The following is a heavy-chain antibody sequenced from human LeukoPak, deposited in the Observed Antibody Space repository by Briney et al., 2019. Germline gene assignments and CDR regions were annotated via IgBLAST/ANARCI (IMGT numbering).Heavy chain of an antibody. CDR2: ISYDGSNK. Sequence: GGSLRLSCAASGFTFSSYGMHWVRQAPGKGLEWVAVISYDGSNKYYADSVKGRFTISRDNSKNTLYLQMNSLRAEDTAVYYCAKDSGSGWYPYWGQGTLVTVSS. V-gene: IGHV3-30*18. CDR3: AKDSGSGWYPY. D-gene: IGHD6-19*01. CDR1: GFTFSSYG. J-gene: IGHJ4*02.